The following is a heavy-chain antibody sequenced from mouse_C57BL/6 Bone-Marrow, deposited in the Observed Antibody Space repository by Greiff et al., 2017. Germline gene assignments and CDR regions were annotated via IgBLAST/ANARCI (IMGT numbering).Heavy chain of an antibody. CDR3: THYYGRPPAY. V-gene: IGHV14-4*01. J-gene: IGHJ3*01. CDR2: IDPENGDT. Sequence: VQLQQSGAELVRPGASVKLSCTASGFNIKDDYMHWVKQRPEQGLEWIGWIDPENGDTEYASKFQGKATITADTSSNTAYLQLSSLTSEDTAVXYCTHYYGRPPAYGGEGTLVTVSA. D-gene: IGHD1-1*01. CDR1: GFNIKDDY.